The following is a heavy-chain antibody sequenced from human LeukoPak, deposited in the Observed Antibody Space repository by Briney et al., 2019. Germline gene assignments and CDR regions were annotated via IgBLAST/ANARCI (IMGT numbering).Heavy chain of an antibody. J-gene: IGHJ3*02. CDR1: GGSISSYY. CDR2: IFYSGGT. V-gene: IGHV4-59*01. D-gene: IGHD3-16*01. Sequence: SETLSLTCTVSGGSISSYYWSWIRQPPGKGLEWIAYIFYSGGTNYNPSLKSRVTISVDTSKNQFSLKVSSVTAADTAVYYCARGGLYTPEYAFDIWGQGTMVTVS. CDR3: ARGGLYTPEYAFDI.